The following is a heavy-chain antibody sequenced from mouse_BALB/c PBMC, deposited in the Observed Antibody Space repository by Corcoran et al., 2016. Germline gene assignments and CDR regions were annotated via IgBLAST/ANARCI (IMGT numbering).Heavy chain of an antibody. V-gene: IGHV3-6*02. CDR1: GYSITSGYS. Sequence: DVQLQESGHGLVNPSQSLSLTCSVTGYSITSGYSGNWIRQVPGNKLEWMGYISYDGSNNYNPSLKNRIYITRDTSKNQFFLKLNSVTTEDTATYYCARVRDFDYWGQGTTLTVSS. CDR2: ISYDGSN. CDR3: ARVRDFDY. J-gene: IGHJ2*01.